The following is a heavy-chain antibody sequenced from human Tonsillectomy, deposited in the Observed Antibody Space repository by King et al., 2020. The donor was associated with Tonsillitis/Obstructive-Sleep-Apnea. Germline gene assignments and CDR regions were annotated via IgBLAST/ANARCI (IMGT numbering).Heavy chain of an antibody. V-gene: IGHV4-34*01. CDR3: VRETYYYDSSVGYYYYYYMDD. CDR2: INHSGST. CDR1: GGSFSGYY. Sequence: VQLQQWGAGLLKPSETLSLTCAVYGGSFSGYYWSWIRQPPGKGLEWIGEINHSGSTNYNPSLKSRVTISVDTSKNQLPLKLSSVTAADTAVCYCVRETYYYDSSVGYYYYYYMDDWGKGTTVTVSS. J-gene: IGHJ6*03. D-gene: IGHD3-22*01.